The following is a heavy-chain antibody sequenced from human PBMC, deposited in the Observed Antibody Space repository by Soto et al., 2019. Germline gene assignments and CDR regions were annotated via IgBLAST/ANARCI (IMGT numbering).Heavy chain of an antibody. CDR3: ARVPIFGVVIIDYYYMDV. CDR1: GFTFSSYS. V-gene: IGHV3-48*01. J-gene: IGHJ6*03. Sequence: PGGSLRLSCAASGFTFSSYSMNWVRQAPGKGLEWVSYISSSSSTIYYADSVKGRFTISRDNAKNSLYLQMNSLRAEDTAVYYCARVPIFGVVIIDYYYMDVWGKGTTVTVSS. CDR2: ISSSSSTI. D-gene: IGHD3-3*02.